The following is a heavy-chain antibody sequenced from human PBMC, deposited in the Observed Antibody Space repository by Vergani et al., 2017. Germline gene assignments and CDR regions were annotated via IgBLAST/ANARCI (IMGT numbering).Heavy chain of an antibody. J-gene: IGHJ4*02. V-gene: IGHV3-15*01. CDR2: IKSKTDGGTT. Sequence: EVQLVESGGGLVKPGGSLRLSCAASGFTFINAWMTWVRQAPGKGLEWVGRIKSKTDGGTTYYAAPVKGKFTISRDDSKNTLYLQMNSLKTEDTAVYYCAQCANSVPRLPVYWGQGALVAVSS. CDR1: GFTFINAW. CDR3: AQCANSVPRLPVY. D-gene: IGHD5/OR15-5a*01.